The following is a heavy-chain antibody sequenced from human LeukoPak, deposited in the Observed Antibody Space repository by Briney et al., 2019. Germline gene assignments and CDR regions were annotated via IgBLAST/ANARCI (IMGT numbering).Heavy chain of an antibody. Sequence: GGSLRLSCAASGFTFSSYSMNWVRQAPGKGLEWVAFIRYDGSNKYYADSVKGRFTISRDNSKSTLHLQMNSLRADDTAIYFCARDHRTIFGVVSPFFDLWGQGTLVTVSS. CDR1: GFTFSSYS. CDR3: ARDHRTIFGVVSPFFDL. D-gene: IGHD3-3*01. V-gene: IGHV3-30*02. CDR2: IRYDGSNK. J-gene: IGHJ4*02.